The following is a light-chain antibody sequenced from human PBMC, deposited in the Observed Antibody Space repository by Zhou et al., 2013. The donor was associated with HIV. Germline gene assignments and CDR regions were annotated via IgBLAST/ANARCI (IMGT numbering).Light chain of an antibody. V-gene: IGKV1-5*03. Sequence: DIQMTQSPSTLSASVGDRVTITCRASQSISSWLDWYQQKPGKAPKLLIYKTSNLQSGVPSRFSGSGSGTEFTLTISSLQPDDFAVYYCQQDYNLPPTFGQGTRLEIK. CDR2: KTS. CDR3: QQDYNLPPT. CDR1: QSISSW. J-gene: IGKJ5*01.